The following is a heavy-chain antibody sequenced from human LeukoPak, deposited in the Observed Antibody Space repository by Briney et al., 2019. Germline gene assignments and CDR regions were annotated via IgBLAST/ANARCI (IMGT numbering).Heavy chain of an antibody. V-gene: IGHV1-18*01. CDR2: ISAYNGNT. J-gene: IGHJ6*03. D-gene: IGHD2-15*01. CDR3: ARDKYCSGGSCYTLGEYYYYMDV. Sequence: ASVKVSCKASGYTFTSYGISWVRQAPGQGLEWMGWISAYNGNTNYAQKLQGRVTMTTDTSTSTAYMELRSLRSDDTAVYYCARDKYCSGGSCYTLGEYYYYMDVWGKGTTVTISS. CDR1: GYTFTSYG.